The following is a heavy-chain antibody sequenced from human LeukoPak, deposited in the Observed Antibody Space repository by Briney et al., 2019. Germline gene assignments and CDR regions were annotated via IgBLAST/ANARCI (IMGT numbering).Heavy chain of an antibody. CDR3: ARAGYRYTVLFDY. CDR2: IYTSGST. D-gene: IGHD3-16*02. J-gene: IGHJ4*02. V-gene: IGHV4-61*02. CDR1: GGSISSGSYY. Sequence: SETLSLTCTVSGGSISSGSYYWSWIRQPAGKGLEWIGRIYTSGSTNYNPSLKSRVTISVDTSKNQFSLKLSSVTAADTAVYYSARAGYRYTVLFDYWGQGTLVTVSS.